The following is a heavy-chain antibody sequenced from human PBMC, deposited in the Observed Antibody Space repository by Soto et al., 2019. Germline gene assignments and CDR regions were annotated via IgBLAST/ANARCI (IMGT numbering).Heavy chain of an antibody. V-gene: IGHV1-2*04. D-gene: IGHD3-22*01. CDR1: GYTFTGYY. CDR3: ARASPTPVGDGVIVVVPFDY. J-gene: IGHJ4*02. Sequence: ASVKVSCNASGYTFTGYYMHWVRQAPGQGLEWMGWINPNSGGTNYAQKFQGWVTMTRDTSISTAYMELSRLRSDDTAVYYCARASPTPVGDGVIVVVPFDYWGQGTLVTVSS. CDR2: INPNSGGT.